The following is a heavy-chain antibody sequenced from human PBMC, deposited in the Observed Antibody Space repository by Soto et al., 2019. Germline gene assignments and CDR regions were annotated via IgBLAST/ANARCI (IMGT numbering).Heavy chain of an antibody. CDR3: ARSYYDSSGYRFDY. D-gene: IGHD3-22*01. J-gene: IGHJ4*02. V-gene: IGHV1-69*02. CDR2: IIPILGIA. CDR1: GGTFSSYT. Sequence: QVQLVQSGAEVKKPGSSVKVSCKASGGTFSSYTISWVRQAPGQGLEWMGRIIPILGIANYAQKFQGRVTITADKSTSTAYMELSSLRSEDTAVYYCARSYYDSSGYRFDYWGQGTLVTVSS.